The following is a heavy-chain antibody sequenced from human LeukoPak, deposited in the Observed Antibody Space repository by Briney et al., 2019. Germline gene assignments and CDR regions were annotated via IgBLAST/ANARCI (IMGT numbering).Heavy chain of an antibody. Sequence: SETLSLTCTVSGGSISSYYWSWIRQPPGKGLEWIGYIYYGGSTNYNPSLKSRVTISVDTSKNQFSLKLSSVTAADTAVYYCARGGGIEYFDYWGQGTLVTVSS. V-gene: IGHV4-59*01. CDR1: GGSISSYY. J-gene: IGHJ4*02. CDR2: IYYGGST. CDR3: ARGGGIEYFDY. D-gene: IGHD3-16*01.